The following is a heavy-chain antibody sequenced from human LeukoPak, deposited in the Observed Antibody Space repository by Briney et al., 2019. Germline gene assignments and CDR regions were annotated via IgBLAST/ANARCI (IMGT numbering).Heavy chain of an antibody. CDR2: IRSKANSYAT. D-gene: IGHD3-10*01. CDR1: GFTFSGSA. J-gene: IGHJ3*02. Sequence: GGSLRLSCAASGFTFSGSAMHWVRQASGKGLEWVGRIRSKANSYATAYAASVKGRFTISRDDSKNTAYLQMNSLKTEDTAVYYCTRRYYGSGSYRTDAFDIWDQGTMVTVSS. V-gene: IGHV3-73*01. CDR3: TRRYYGSGSYRTDAFDI.